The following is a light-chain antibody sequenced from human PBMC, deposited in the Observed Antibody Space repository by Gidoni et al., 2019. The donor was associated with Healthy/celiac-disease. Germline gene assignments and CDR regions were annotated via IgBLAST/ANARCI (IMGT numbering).Light chain of an antibody. CDR1: QTVSRGW. Sequence: EIVLTQSPGTLSLSPGERATLSCRASQTVSRGWLAWYQQKPGQAPRLLIYGASSRATGIPDRFSGSGSGTDFTFTISRLEPEDFAVYYCQQYGSPPFTFGPGTKVDIK. V-gene: IGKV3-20*01. J-gene: IGKJ3*01. CDR3: QQYGSPPFT. CDR2: GAS.